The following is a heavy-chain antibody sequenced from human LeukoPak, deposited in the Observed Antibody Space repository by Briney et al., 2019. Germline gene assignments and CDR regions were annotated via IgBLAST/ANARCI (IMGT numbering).Heavy chain of an antibody. Sequence: NPSETLSLTCAVYGGSFSGYYWSWIRQPPGKGLEWIGEINHSGSTNYNPSLKSRVTISVDTSKNQFSLKLSSVTAADTAVYYCARGHGKYYYGSGSSYWFDPWGQGTLVTVSS. CDR3: ARGHGKYYYGSGSSYWFDP. CDR2: INHSGST. J-gene: IGHJ5*02. V-gene: IGHV4-34*01. D-gene: IGHD3-10*01. CDR1: GGSFSGYY.